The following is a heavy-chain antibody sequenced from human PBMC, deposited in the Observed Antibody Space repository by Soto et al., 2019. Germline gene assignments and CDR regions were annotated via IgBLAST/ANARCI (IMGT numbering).Heavy chain of an antibody. D-gene: IGHD5-18*01. CDR2: IYYSGST. Sequence: SETLSLTCTVSGGSISSYYWSWIRQPPGKGLEWIGYIYYSGSTNYNPYLKSRVTISVDTSKNQFSLKLNSVTAADTAVYYCARTLYSYGPRFDYWGQGTLVTVSS. V-gene: IGHV4-59*01. CDR1: GGSISSYY. J-gene: IGHJ4*02. CDR3: ARTLYSYGPRFDY.